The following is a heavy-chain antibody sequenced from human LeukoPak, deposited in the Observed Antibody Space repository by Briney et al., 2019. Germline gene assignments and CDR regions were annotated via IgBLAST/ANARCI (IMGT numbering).Heavy chain of an antibody. CDR2: ISAYNGNT. CDR3: ARDRVSGMDV. J-gene: IGHJ6*02. CDR1: YTFXXXX. Sequence: YTFXXXXISWVRQAPGQGLEWMGWISAYNGNTNYAQKLQGRVTMTTDTSTSTAYMELRSLRSDDTAVYYCARDRVSGMDVWGQGTTVTVSS. V-gene: IGHV1-18*01.